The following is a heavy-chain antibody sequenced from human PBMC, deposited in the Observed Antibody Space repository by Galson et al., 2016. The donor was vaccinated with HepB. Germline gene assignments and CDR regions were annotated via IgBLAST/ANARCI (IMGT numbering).Heavy chain of an antibody. CDR1: GYTFTGYY. D-gene: IGHD6-13*01. CDR3: ARDGYSSSWYSHTAGYYYGMDV. Sequence: SVKVSCKASGYTFTGYYMHRVRQAPGQGLEWMGRINPNSGGTKYAQKFQGRLTMTRETSISTDYMELSSLRSDGTAVYYCARDGYSSSWYSHTAGYYYGMDVWGQGTTVTVSS. CDR2: INPNSGGT. J-gene: IGHJ6*02. V-gene: IGHV1-2*06.